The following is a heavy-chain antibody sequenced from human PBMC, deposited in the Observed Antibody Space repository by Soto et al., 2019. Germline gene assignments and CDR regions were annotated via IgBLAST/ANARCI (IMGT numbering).Heavy chain of an antibody. J-gene: IGHJ4*02. CDR1: GYTLTELS. Sequence: QVQLVQSGAEVKKPGASVKVSCKVSGYTLTELSMHWVRQAPGKGLEWMGGFDPEDGETIYAQKFQGRVTMTEDTSTDTAYMELSRLRSEDTAVYYCETGSLVVLITILPNFDSWGQGTLVTVSS. CDR3: ETGSLVVLITILPNFDS. D-gene: IGHD3-22*01. V-gene: IGHV1-24*01. CDR2: FDPEDGET.